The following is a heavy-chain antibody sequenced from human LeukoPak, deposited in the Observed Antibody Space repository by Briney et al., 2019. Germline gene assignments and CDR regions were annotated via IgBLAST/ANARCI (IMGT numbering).Heavy chain of an antibody. Sequence: GSLRLSCSASGFIFSNYSMTWVRQAPGKGLEWVANIKQDGSEKYYVDSVKGRFTISRDNAKKSLYLQMNSLRAEDTAVYFCARDMIILQSWGQGTLVTVSS. CDR3: ARDMIILQS. J-gene: IGHJ5*02. CDR1: GFIFSNYS. CDR2: IKQDGSEK. D-gene: IGHD3-16*01. V-gene: IGHV3-7*04.